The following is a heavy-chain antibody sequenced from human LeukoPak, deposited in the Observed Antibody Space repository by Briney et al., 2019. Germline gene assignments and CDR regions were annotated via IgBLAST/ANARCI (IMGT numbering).Heavy chain of an antibody. CDR1: GYTFTSYY. Sequence: ASVKVSCKASGYTFTSYYMHWVRQAPGQGLEWMEIINPSGGSTSYAQKFQGRVTMTRDMSTSTVYMELSSLRSEDTAVYYCAREGDILHYFDYWGQGTLVTVSS. D-gene: IGHD3-9*01. CDR3: AREGDILHYFDY. CDR2: INPSGGST. V-gene: IGHV1-46*01. J-gene: IGHJ4*02.